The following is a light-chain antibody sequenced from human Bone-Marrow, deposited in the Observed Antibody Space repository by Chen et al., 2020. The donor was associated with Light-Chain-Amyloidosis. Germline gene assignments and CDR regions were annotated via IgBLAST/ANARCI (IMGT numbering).Light chain of an antibody. Sequence: EIVFTQSPGTLSLSPGEGANLYCRASQTISSNYLTWYQQKLVQAPRLLIYGSSTRAPGIPDRFPGSGSCTDFTLTVNRLEPEDFAMYCCQQSGPSPLPFGGGTKVEIK. J-gene: IGKJ4*01. CDR3: QQSGPSPLP. CDR1: QTISSNY. CDR2: GSS. V-gene: IGKV3-20*01.